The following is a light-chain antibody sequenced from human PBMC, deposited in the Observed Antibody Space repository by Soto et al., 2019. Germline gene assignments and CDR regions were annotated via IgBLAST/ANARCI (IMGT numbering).Light chain of an antibody. CDR3: SSYTSKDTLV. CDR2: DVS. J-gene: IGLJ3*02. CDR1: SSDVGGYDH. V-gene: IGLV2-14*03. Sequence: QSALTQPASVSGSPGQSITISCTGTSSDVGGYDHVSWYQQHPGKAPKLIIYDVSIRPSGVSNRFSVSKSGNTASLAVSGLQAEDEADYYCSSYTSKDTLVFGGGTKLTVL.